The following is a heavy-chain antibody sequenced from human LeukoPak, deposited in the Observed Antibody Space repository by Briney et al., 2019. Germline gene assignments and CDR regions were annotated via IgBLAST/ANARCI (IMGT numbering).Heavy chain of an antibody. J-gene: IGHJ4*02. CDR1: GFTFSSYW. CDR2: IKQDGSEK. D-gene: IGHD3-16*02. Sequence: GGSLRLSCAASGFTFSSYWMSWVRQAPGKGLEWVANIKQDGSEKYYVDSVKGRFTISRDNAKNSLYLQMNSLRAEDTAVYYCARDFIRRPNTYYDYVWGSYRYSYDYWGQGTLVTVSS. V-gene: IGHV3-7*01. CDR3: ARDFIRRPNTYYDYVWGSYRYSYDY.